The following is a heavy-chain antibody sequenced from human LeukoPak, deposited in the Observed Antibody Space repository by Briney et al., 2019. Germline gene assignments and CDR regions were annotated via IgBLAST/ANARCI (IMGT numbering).Heavy chain of an antibody. Sequence: GGSLRLSCAVSGFTFTTEAMTWVRQAPGKGPEWVSSISDNGATTYYADSVKGRFTIARDNSRSTLYLQMNSLRVEDTALYYCAKKLGFIPQFDYWSQGTLVAVSS. D-gene: IGHD7-27*01. CDR1: GFTFTTEA. J-gene: IGHJ4*02. V-gene: IGHV3-23*01. CDR2: ISDNGATT. CDR3: AKKLGFIPQFDY.